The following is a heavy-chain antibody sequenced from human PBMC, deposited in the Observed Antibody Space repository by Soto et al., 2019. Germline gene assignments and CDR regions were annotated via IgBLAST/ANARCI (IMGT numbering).Heavy chain of an antibody. CDR1: GFTFSSYA. D-gene: IGHD3-22*01. Sequence: WGSLRLSFAASGFTFSSYAMSWVLPSPGKGLEWVSAISGSGGSTYYADSVKGRFTISRDNSKNTLYLQMNSLRAEDTAVYYCAKDMLDYYDSSGSRPFEYWGQGTLVTVSS. V-gene: IGHV3-23*01. CDR2: ISGSGGST. CDR3: AKDMLDYYDSSGSRPFEY. J-gene: IGHJ4*02.